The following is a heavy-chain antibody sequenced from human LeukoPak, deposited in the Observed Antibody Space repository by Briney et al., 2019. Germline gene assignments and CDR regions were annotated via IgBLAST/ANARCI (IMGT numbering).Heavy chain of an antibody. CDR3: ARARRWVPFDY. CDR1: GGSFSGYY. CDR2: INHSGST. V-gene: IGHV4-34*01. D-gene: IGHD1-26*01. Sequence: PSETLSLTCAVYGGSFSGYYWSWIRQPPGKGLEWIGEINHSGSTNYNPSLKSRVTISVDTSKNQFSLKLSSVTAADTAVYYCARARRWVPFDYWGQGTLLTVSS. J-gene: IGHJ4*02.